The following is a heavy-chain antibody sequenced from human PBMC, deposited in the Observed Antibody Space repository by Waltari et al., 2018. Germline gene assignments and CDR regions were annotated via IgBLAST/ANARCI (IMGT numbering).Heavy chain of an antibody. D-gene: IGHD2-15*01. CDR2: ITHSGST. CDR3: ARGRRLLHAFDY. Sequence: QVQLQEWGAGLLKPSETLSLTCAVYGGSFSGYYWNWIRQPPGKGLEWIGEITHSGSTNYNPSLKSRVTISVDTSKNQFSLKLTSVTAADTAVYYCARGRRLLHAFDYWGQGTLVTVSS. V-gene: IGHV4-34*01. CDR1: GGSFSGYY. J-gene: IGHJ4*02.